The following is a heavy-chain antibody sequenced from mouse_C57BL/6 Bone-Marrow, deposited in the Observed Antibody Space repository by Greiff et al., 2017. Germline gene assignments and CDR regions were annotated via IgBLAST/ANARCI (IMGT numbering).Heavy chain of an antibody. CDR2: ISYDGSN. CDR1: GYSITSGYY. V-gene: IGHV3-6*01. Sequence: EVQLVESGPGLVKPSQSLSLTCSVTGYSITSGYYWNWIRQFPGNKLEWMGYISYDGSNNYNPSLKNRISITRDTSKNQFFLKFNSVTTEDTATYYCARAAYWGQGTLVTVSA. CDR3: ARAAY. J-gene: IGHJ3*01.